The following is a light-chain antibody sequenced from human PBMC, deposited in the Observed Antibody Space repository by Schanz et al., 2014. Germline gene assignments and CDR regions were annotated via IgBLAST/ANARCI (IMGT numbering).Light chain of an antibody. V-gene: IGKV1-5*01. CDR3: QQYKSFPWT. CDR1: QSVSSW. CDR2: EVS. J-gene: IGKJ1*01. Sequence: DIQMTQSPSTLSASVGDRVTITCRASQSVSSWLAWYQQKPGTAPKVLMYEVSSLESGVPSRFSGSGSGTEFTLTISSLQPDDFATYFCQQYKSFPWTFGQGTKVEIK.